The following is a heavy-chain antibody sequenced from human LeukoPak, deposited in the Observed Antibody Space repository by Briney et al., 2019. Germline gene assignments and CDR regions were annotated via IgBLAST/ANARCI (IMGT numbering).Heavy chain of an antibody. V-gene: IGHV3-30-3*02. J-gene: IGHJ4*02. CDR3: AKPVTPRIGNTDDY. Sequence: PGGSLRLSCAASGFTFSNYAIHWVRQAPGKGLEWVAVISYDGTNKYYADSVQGRFTISRDNSKNTLYLQMNSLRAEDTAVYYCAKPVTPRIGNTDDYWGQGTLVTVSS. D-gene: IGHD2/OR15-2a*01. CDR2: ISYDGTNK. CDR1: GFTFSNYA.